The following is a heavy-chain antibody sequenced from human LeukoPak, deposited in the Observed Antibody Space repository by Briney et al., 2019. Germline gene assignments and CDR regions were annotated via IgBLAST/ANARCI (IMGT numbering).Heavy chain of an antibody. CDR2: LSGSGGNT. V-gene: IGHV3-23*01. J-gene: IGHJ4*02. D-gene: IGHD2-2*01. Sequence: PGGSLRLPCTASGFTFSSYAMSWVRQAPGKGLEWVSALSGSGGNTYYADSVKGRFTISRDNSKNTLYLQMNSLRAEDTAKYYCAKVASLCTSTSCVRGGFDYWGQGTLVTV. CDR3: AKVASLCTSTSCVRGGFDY. CDR1: GFTFSSYA.